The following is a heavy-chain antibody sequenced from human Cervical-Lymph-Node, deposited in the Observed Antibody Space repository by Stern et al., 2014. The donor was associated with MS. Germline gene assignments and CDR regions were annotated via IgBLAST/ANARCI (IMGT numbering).Heavy chain of an antibody. CDR1: GYTFTSYY. D-gene: IGHD4-17*01. CDR3: ARDLYGDYGY. CDR2: INPSGGST. V-gene: IGHV1-46*01. J-gene: IGHJ4*02. Sequence: VQLVESGAEVKKPGASVKVSCKASGYTFTSYYMHWVRQAPGQGLEWMGIINPSGGSTSYAQKFQGRVTITRDTSTSTVYMDLSSLRSEDTAVYYCARDLYGDYGYWGQGTLVTVSS.